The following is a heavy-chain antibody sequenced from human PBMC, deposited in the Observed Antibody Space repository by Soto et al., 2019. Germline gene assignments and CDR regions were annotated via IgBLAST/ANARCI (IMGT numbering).Heavy chain of an antibody. CDR1: GFTFSSYA. J-gene: IGHJ4*02. V-gene: IGHV3-23*01. D-gene: IGHD3-9*01. Sequence: GGSLRLSCAASGFTFSSYAMSWVRQAPGKGLEWVSAISGSGGSTYYADSVKGRFTISRDNSKNTLYLQMNSLRAEDTAVYYCAKDLRYFDWPQEFDYWGQGTLVTVSS. CDR3: AKDLRYFDWPQEFDY. CDR2: ISGSGGST.